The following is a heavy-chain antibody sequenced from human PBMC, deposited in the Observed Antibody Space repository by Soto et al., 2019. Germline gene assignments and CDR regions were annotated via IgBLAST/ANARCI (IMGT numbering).Heavy chain of an antibody. CDR1: GFTFSSYS. V-gene: IGHV3-48*01. Sequence: GGSLRLSCAASGFTFSSYSMNWVRQARGKGLEWVSYISSSSSTIYYADSVKGRFTISRDNAKNSLYLQMNSLRAEDTAVYYCARSSWDDAFDIWGQGTMVTVSS. D-gene: IGHD6-13*01. CDR2: ISSSSSTI. CDR3: ARSSWDDAFDI. J-gene: IGHJ3*02.